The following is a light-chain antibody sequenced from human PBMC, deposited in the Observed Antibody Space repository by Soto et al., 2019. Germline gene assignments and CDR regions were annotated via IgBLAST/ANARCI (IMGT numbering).Light chain of an antibody. CDR1: QDIANY. CDR3: QQYNSYWT. Sequence: DIQMTQSPSSLSASLGDRVTITCQASQDIANYLNWYQQKPGKAPKLLIYDASSLESGVPSRFSGSGSGTEFTLTISSLQPDDFATYYCQQYNSYWTFGQGTKVDIK. J-gene: IGKJ1*01. CDR2: DAS. V-gene: IGKV1-5*01.